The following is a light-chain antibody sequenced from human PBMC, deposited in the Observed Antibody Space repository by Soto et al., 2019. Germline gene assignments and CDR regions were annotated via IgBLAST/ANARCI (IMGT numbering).Light chain of an antibody. J-gene: IGKJ4*01. CDR3: QQYGSSPLT. CDR1: QSVSSSF. CDR2: GAS. V-gene: IGKV3-20*01. Sequence: EIVLTQSPGTLSLSPGERATLSCRASQSVSSSFFAWYQQKPGQAPGLLIYGASSRATGIPDRFSGSGSGTDFTLTISRLEPEDVAVYYCQQYGSSPLTFGGGTKVEIK.